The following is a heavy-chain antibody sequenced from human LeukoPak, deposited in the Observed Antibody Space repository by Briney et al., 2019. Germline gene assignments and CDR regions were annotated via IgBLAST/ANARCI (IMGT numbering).Heavy chain of an antibody. Sequence: GASVKVSCKASGYTFTSYAMHWVRQAPGQRLEWMGWVNAGNGNTKYSQKFQGRVTITRDTSASTAYMELSSLRSEDTAVYYCARVTVGASSRFDPWGQGTLVTVSS. CDR2: VNAGNGNT. D-gene: IGHD1-26*01. V-gene: IGHV1-3*01. CDR1: GYTFTSYA. CDR3: ARVTVGASSRFDP. J-gene: IGHJ5*02.